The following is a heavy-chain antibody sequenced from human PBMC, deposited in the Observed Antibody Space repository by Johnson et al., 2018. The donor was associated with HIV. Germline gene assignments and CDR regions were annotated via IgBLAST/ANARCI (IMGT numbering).Heavy chain of an antibody. D-gene: IGHD3-22*01. CDR1: GFTFSSYA. J-gene: IGHJ3*02. V-gene: IGHV3-23*04. Sequence: MLLVESGGGLVQPGGSLRLSCAASGFTFSSYAMSWVRQAPGKGLEWVSAISGSGGSTYYADSVKGRFTISRDNAKNSLYLQMNSLRVEDTAFYYCAKDGTRVSYYDSSGYYAYAFDIWGQGTMVTVSS. CDR3: AKDGTRVSYYDSSGYYAYAFDI. CDR2: ISGSGGST.